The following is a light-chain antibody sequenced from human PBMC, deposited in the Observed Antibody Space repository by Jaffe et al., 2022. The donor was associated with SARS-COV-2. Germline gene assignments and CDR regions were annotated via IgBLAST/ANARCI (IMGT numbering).Light chain of an antibody. V-gene: IGKV3-20*01. CDR1: QSVRSSY. J-gene: IGKJ1*01. Sequence: EIVLTQSPGTLSLSPGERATLSCRASQSVRSSYLAWYQQKPGQAPRVLIYGASSRATGIPDRFSGSGSGTDFTLTISRLEPEDFAVYYCQQYGSSPWTFGQGTKVEIK. CDR2: GAS. CDR3: QQYGSSPWT.